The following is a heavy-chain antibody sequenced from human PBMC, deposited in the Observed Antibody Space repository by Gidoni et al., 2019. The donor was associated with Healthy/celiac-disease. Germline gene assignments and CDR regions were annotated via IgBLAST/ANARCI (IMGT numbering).Heavy chain of an antibody. V-gene: IGHV4-34*01. CDR3: ARFYCGSPSCSSYYYYGMDV. J-gene: IGHJ6*02. CDR2: ISHSGST. D-gene: IGHD2-2*01. CDR1: GGSFSGYY. Sequence: QVQLQQWGAGLLKPSETLSLTCAVYGGSFSGYYWSWIRQPPGKGLEWIGEISHSGSTNYNPSLKSRVTISVDTSKNQFSLKLNSVTAADTAVYYCARFYCGSPSCSSYYYYGMDVWGQGTTVTVSS.